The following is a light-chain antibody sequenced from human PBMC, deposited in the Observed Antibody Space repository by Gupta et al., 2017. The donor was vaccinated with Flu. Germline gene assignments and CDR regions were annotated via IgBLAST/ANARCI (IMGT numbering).Light chain of an antibody. V-gene: IGKV3-20*01. J-gene: IGKJ4*01. CDR3: QKEGTSPIT. CDR1: QSVGSSY. Sequence: EIVLTQSPGILSLSPGERATLSCRASQSVGSSYLAWYQQKPGQAPSLLIYGASSRATGIPDRFSGSGSGTXFTLTIXRLEPEDFAVYYCQKEGTSPITFGXGTKVEI. CDR2: GAS.